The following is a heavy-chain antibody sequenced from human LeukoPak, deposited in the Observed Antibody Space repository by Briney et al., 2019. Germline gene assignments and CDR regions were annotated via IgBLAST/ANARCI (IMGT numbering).Heavy chain of an antibody. CDR2: IYSDGTT. V-gene: IGHV3-53*01. CDR3: ARGNDSGTYYGDAFDI. D-gene: IGHD1-26*01. CDR1: GFTVSTNY. Sequence: GGSLRLSCAASGFTVSTNYMNWVRQAPGKGLEWVSVIYSDGTTYYADSLKGRFTLSRDNSKNTLYLQMNSLRADDTAVYHCARGNDSGTYYGDAFDIWGQGTMVTVSS. J-gene: IGHJ3*02.